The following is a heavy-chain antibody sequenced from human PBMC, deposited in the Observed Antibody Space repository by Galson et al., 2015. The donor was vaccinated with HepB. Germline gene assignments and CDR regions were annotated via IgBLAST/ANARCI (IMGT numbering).Heavy chain of an antibody. CDR2: INPNSGGT. D-gene: IGHD3-22*01. J-gene: IGHJ4*02. CDR3: AREGVVVRLFDY. CDR1: GYTFTGYY. V-gene: IGHV1-2*06. Sequence: SVKVSCKASGYTFTGYYMHWVRQAPGQGLEWMGRINPNSGGTNYAQKFQGRVTMTRDTSISTAYMELSRLRSDDTAVYYCAREGVVVRLFDYWGQGTLVTVSS.